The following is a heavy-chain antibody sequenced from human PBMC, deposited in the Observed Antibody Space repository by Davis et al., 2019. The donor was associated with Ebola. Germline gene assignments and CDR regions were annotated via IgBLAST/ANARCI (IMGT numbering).Heavy chain of an antibody. D-gene: IGHD6-13*01. CDR1: GGSISSHY. J-gene: IGHJ5*02. Sequence: PSETLSLTCTVSGGSISSHYWSWIRQPPEKGLEWIGYIYYSGSTYYNPSLKSRVTISVDTSKNQFSLKLSSVTAADTAVYYCARVLTELAAAVKPHSLQFDPWGQGTLVTVSS. CDR3: ARVLTELAAAVKPHSLQFDP. V-gene: IGHV4-59*08. CDR2: IYYSGST.